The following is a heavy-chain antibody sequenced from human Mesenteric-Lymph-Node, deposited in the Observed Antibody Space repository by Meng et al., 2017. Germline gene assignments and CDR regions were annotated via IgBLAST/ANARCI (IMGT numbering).Heavy chain of an antibody. D-gene: IGHD3-22*01. V-gene: IGHV2-70*01. CDR2: IDWDDDK. Sequence: SGPTLVKPTQTLTLTCTFSGFSLSTSGVGVGWIRQPPGKALEWLALIDWDDDKYYSTSLKTRLTISKDTSKNQVVLTMTNMDPVDTATYYCARATYYYDSSGYYYFDYWGQGTLVTVSS. CDR1: GFSLSTSGVG. J-gene: IGHJ4*02. CDR3: ARATYYYDSSGYYYFDY.